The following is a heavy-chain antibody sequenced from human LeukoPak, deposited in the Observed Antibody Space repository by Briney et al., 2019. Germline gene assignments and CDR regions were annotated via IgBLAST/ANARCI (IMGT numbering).Heavy chain of an antibody. Sequence: GASVKVSCKASGYTFSGHYLHWARQAPGQGLEWMGRINPNTGVTQYTENFQGRVTMTGDTSISTAYMELNGLRSDDTAIYYCARTWIQLSTPDFDLWGQGTLVTVSS. CDR2: INPNTGVT. J-gene: IGHJ4*02. V-gene: IGHV1-2*06. CDR3: ARTWIQLSTPDFDL. D-gene: IGHD5-18*01. CDR1: GYTFSGHY.